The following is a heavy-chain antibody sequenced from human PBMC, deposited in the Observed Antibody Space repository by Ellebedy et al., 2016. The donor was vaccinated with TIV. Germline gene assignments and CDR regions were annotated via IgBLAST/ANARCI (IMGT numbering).Heavy chain of an antibody. J-gene: IGHJ4*02. V-gene: IGHV3-53*01. CDR1: GFTVSSSY. D-gene: IGHD3-10*01. CDR2: IYSGGTT. Sequence: GESLKISCAASGFTVSSSYMNWVPQAPGTGLEWVSVIYSGGTTFYADSVRGRFTNSRDHSKNTLYLQMTSLRAEDTAMYYCARPPGSPGQGADYWGQGTLVSVSS. CDR3: ARPPGSPGQGADY.